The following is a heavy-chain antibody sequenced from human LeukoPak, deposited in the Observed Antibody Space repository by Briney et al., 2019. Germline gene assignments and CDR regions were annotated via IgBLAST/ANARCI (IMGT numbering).Heavy chain of an antibody. Sequence: PSETLSLTCAVYGGSFSGYYWSRIRQPPGKGLEWIGEINHSGSTNYNPSLKSRVTISLDTSKNQFSLKVISVTAADTAVYYCARVAKHFRGGLSFYYMDVWGKGTTVTISS. CDR3: ARVAKHFRGGLSFYYMDV. D-gene: IGHD3-10*01. V-gene: IGHV4-34*01. CDR2: INHSGST. J-gene: IGHJ6*03. CDR1: GGSFSGYY.